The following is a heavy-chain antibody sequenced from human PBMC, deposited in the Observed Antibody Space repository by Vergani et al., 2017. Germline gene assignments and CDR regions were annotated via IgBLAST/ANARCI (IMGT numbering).Heavy chain of an antibody. J-gene: IGHJ5*02. CDR2: IYYSGST. CDR1: GCSISSYY. D-gene: IGHD3-10*01. Sequence: QVQLQESGPGLVKPSETLSLTCTVSGCSISSYYWSWIRQPPGKGLEWIGYIYYSGSTNYNPSLKSRVTISVDTSKNQFSLKLSSVTAADTAVYYCARFLLWFGDRGWFDPWGQGTLVTVSS. CDR3: ARFLLWFGDRGWFDP. V-gene: IGHV4-59*01.